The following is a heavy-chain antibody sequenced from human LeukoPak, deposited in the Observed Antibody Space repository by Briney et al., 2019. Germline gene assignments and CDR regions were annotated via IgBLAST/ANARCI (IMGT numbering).Heavy chain of an antibody. Sequence: GGSLRLSCAVSGFTFSSYAMSRVRQAPGKGLEWVSAISGSGGSTYYADSVKGRFTISRDNSKNTLYLQMNSLRAEDTAVYYCAKDQTYSSGWFDYWGQGTLVTVSS. D-gene: IGHD6-19*01. CDR3: AKDQTYSSGWFDY. CDR2: ISGSGGST. V-gene: IGHV3-23*01. J-gene: IGHJ4*02. CDR1: GFTFSSYA.